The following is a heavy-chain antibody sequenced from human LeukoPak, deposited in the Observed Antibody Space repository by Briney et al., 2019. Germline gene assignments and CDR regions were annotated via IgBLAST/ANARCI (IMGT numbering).Heavy chain of an antibody. Sequence: ASVKVSCKTSGYTFTNYAVNWVRQAPGQGLEWMEWINTNTRNPTYAQGFTGRFVFSLDISVNTAYLQISSLKAEDTPVYYCARSHYDSRGYTYYFDYWGQGTLVTVSS. CDR2: INTNTRNP. J-gene: IGHJ4*02. CDR1: GYTFTNYA. V-gene: IGHV7-4-1*02. D-gene: IGHD3-22*01. CDR3: ARSHYDSRGYTYYFDY.